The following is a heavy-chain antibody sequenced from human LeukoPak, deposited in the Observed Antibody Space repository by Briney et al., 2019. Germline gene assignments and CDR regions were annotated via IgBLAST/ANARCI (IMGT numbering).Heavy chain of an antibody. Sequence: GGSLRLSCAASGFTFSSYSMNWVRQAPGKGLEWVSSISSSSSYIYYADSVKGRFTISRDNAKNSPYLQMNSLRAEDTAVYYCARRYCSGGSCYSDYWGQGTLVTVSS. CDR3: ARRYCSGGSCYSDY. V-gene: IGHV3-21*01. J-gene: IGHJ4*02. CDR1: GFTFSSYS. CDR2: ISSSSSYI. D-gene: IGHD2-15*01.